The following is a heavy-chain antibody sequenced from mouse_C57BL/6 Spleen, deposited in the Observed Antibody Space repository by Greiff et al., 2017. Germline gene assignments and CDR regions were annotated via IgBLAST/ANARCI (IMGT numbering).Heavy chain of an antibody. Sequence: EVQLVESGGDLVKPGGSLKLSCAASGFTFSSYGMSWVRQTPGKRLEWVATISSGGSYTYYPDSVKGRFTISRDNDKNTLYLQMSSLKSEDTAMYYCARQQRRLRCYFEYWGQGTTLTVAS. D-gene: IGHD3-2*02. J-gene: IGHJ2*01. CDR3: ARQQRRLRCYFEY. V-gene: IGHV5-6*01. CDR1: GFTFSSYG. CDR2: ISSGGSYT.